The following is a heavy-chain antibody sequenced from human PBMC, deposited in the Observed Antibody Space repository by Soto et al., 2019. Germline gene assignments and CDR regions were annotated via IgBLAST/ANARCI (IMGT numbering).Heavy chain of an antibody. V-gene: IGHV2-5*02. D-gene: IGHD1-26*01. CDR3: ARISGSSGLFDY. CDR2: IYWDDDE. Sequence: SGPTLVNPTQTLTLTCTFSGFSLSTSGVGVGWIRQPPGKALEWLALIYWDDDERYSPSLRIRLTITKDTSKNQVVLTMTNMDPVDTATYYCARISGSSGLFDYWGQGTLVTVSS. CDR1: GFSLSTSGVG. J-gene: IGHJ4*02.